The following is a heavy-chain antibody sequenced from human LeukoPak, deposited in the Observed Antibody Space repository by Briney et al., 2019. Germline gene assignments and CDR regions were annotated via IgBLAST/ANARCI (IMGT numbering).Heavy chain of an antibody. D-gene: IGHD2-21*02. CDR2: ISDDGSNK. CDR1: GFTFSSYA. V-gene: IGHV3-30*04. Sequence: GGSLRLSCAASGFTFSSYAMHWVRQAPGKGLEWVAVISDDGSNKYYTDSVKGRFTISRDNSKNTQYLQMNSLRAEDTAVYYCAKDSGFIVVVTAVLDYWGQGTLVTVSS. J-gene: IGHJ4*02. CDR3: AKDSGFIVVVTAVLDY.